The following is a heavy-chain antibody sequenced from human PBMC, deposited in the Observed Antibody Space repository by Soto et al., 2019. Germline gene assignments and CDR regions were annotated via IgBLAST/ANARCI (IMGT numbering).Heavy chain of an antibody. CDR1: GFTFSSYG. D-gene: IGHD2-2*02. CDR2: ISYDGSNK. Sequence: GGSLRLSCAASGFTFSSYGMHWVRQAPGKGLEWVAVISYDGSNKYYADSVKGRFTISRDNSKNTLYLQMNSLRAEDTAVYYCAKDGLPAAISWLDYYYYYGMDVWGQGTTVTVSS. J-gene: IGHJ6*02. V-gene: IGHV3-30*18. CDR3: AKDGLPAAISWLDYYYYYGMDV.